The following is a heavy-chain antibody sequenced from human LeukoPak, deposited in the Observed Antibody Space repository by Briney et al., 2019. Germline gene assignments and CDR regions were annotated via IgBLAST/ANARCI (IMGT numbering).Heavy chain of an antibody. V-gene: IGHV4-59*01. CDR3: ARERRVVKDKPEWFDP. D-gene: IGHD2-15*01. J-gene: IGHJ5*02. CDR2: IYYSGST. CDR1: GGSISSYY. Sequence: SETLSLTCTVSGGSISSYYWSWIRQPPGKGLEWIGYIYYSGSTIYNPSLKSRVTISVDTSKNQFSLKLSSVTAADTAVYYCARERRVVKDKPEWFDPWGQGTLVTVSS.